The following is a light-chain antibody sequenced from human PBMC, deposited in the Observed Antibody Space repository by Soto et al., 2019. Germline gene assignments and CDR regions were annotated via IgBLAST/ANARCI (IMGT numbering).Light chain of an antibody. J-gene: IGKJ5*01. CDR3: QQYGGSPLT. V-gene: IGKV3-20*01. CDR1: QSVDDGF. Sequence: EIVLTQSPGPLSLSSGERATLSCRANQSVDDGFLAWSQRRPGQAPRLLIYGASTRASGIPKRFSGGGSGTDFTLTISRLEPEDFAVYYCQQYGGSPLTFGQGTRLEIK. CDR2: GAS.